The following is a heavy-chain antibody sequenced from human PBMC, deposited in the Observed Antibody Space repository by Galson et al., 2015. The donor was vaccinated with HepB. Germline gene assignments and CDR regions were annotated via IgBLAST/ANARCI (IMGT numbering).Heavy chain of an antibody. CDR2: ITPDGDDI. CDR1: GFNFKTYT. Sequence: SLRLSCAASGFNFKTYTIDWVRQTPGKGLEWVTSITPDGDDIYYADSVKARFTISRDNSKNSVFLHMNSLRGDDTALYFCARDPGRLAARPFDIWGQGTQVTVSS. V-gene: IGHV3-21*06. J-gene: IGHJ4*02. D-gene: IGHD6-6*01. CDR3: ARDPGRLAARPFDI.